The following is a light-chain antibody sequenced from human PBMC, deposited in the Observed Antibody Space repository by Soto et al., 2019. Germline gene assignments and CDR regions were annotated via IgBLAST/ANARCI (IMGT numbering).Light chain of an antibody. V-gene: IGLV2-14*01. Sequence: QSVLTQPASVSGSPGQSITISSTGTSSDIGGYNYVSWFQQHPGKAPKLMIYDVSTRPSGVSNRFSGSKSGNTASLTISGLQSEDEADYYCSSYTNTATLVFATGTKLTVL. J-gene: IGLJ1*01. CDR1: SSDIGGYNY. CDR3: SSYTNTATLV. CDR2: DVS.